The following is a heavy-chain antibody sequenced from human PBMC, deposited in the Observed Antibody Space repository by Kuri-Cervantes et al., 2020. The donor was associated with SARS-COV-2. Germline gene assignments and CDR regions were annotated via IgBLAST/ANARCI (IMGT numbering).Heavy chain of an antibody. CDR2: VSYNGTNK. V-gene: IGHV3-30-3*01. CDR3: TRESYSRNVGFDY. CDR1: QFTFLDYA. Sequence: GESLKISCAASQFTFLDYAIHWVRQAPGKGLEWVAVVSYNGTNKYYADSVKGRFTISRDNYKNTVYLQVKSLRAEDTGVYYCTRESYSRNVGFDYWGQGTLVTVSS. D-gene: IGHD1-1*01. J-gene: IGHJ4*02.